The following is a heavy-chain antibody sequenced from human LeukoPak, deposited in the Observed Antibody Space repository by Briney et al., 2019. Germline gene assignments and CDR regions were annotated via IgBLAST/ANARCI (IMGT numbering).Heavy chain of an antibody. CDR1: GFTFDNHA. V-gene: IGHV3-43D*03. J-gene: IGHJ4*02. CDR3: AKAIQYSYGQIDY. Sequence: PGGSLRLSCAASGFTFDNHAMHWVRQGPGKGLEWVSLISWDGGSIYYADSVQGRFTISRDKSKNSLYLQMNSLRAEDTALYYCAKAIQYSYGQIDYWGQGTLVTVSS. CDR2: ISWDGGSI. D-gene: IGHD3-16*01.